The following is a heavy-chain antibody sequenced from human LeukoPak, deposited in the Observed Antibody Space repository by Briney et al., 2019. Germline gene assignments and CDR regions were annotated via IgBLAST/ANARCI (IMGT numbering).Heavy chain of an antibody. CDR2: INAGNGNT. CDR3: ARGGAGCSSTSCNCFDP. J-gene: IGHJ5*02. Sequence: GASVKVSCKASGYTFTSYAMHWVRQAPGQRLEWMGWINAGNGNTKYSQKFQGRVTITRDTSASTAYMELSSLRSEDTAVYYCARGGAGCSSTSCNCFDPGGRGTWVPVS. CDR1: GYTFTSYA. D-gene: IGHD2-2*01. V-gene: IGHV1-3*01.